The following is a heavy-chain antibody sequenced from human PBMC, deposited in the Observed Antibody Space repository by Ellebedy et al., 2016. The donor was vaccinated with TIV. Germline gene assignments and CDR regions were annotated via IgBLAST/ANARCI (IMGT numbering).Heavy chain of an antibody. CDR3: ARAQLRSPRFDY. Sequence: AASVKVSCKASGYSFSGYYIHWVRQAPGQGLEWMGWSSPNNGDRNYEQKFQGRVTMTRDTSTSTAYMEVRGLRFADTAVYYCARAQLRSPRFDYWGQGTLVTVSS. J-gene: IGHJ4*02. D-gene: IGHD3-3*01. CDR1: GYSFSGYY. CDR2: SSPNNGDR. V-gene: IGHV1-2*02.